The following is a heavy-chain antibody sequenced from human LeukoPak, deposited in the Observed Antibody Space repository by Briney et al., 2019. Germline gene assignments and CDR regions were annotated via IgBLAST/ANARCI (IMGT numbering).Heavy chain of an antibody. Sequence: GGSLRLSCAASGFTFSSYSMNWVRQAPGKGLEWVANIKQDGSEKYYVDSVKGRFTISRDNAKNSLYLQMNSLRAEDTAVYYCARDLRSYYGSGSYYKITYYFDYWGQGTLVTVSS. CDR2: IKQDGSEK. V-gene: IGHV3-7*01. J-gene: IGHJ4*02. CDR3: ARDLRSYYGSGSYYKITYYFDY. CDR1: GFTFSSYS. D-gene: IGHD3-10*01.